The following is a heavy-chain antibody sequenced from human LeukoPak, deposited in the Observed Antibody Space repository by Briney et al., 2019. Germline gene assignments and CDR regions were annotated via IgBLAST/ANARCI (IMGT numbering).Heavy chain of an antibody. CDR2: IIPIFGTA. Sequence: SVKVSCKASGGTFISYAISWVRQAPGQGLEWMGGIIPIFGTANYAQKFQGRVTITADESTSTAYMELSSLRSEDTAVYYCAVLGYCSGGSCYDWFDPWGQGTLVTVSS. V-gene: IGHV1-69*13. CDR3: AVLGYCSGGSCYDWFDP. CDR1: GGTFISYA. D-gene: IGHD2-15*01. J-gene: IGHJ5*02.